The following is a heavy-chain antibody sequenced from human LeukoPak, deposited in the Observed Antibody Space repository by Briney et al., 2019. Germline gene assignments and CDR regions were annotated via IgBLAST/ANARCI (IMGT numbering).Heavy chain of an antibody. CDR2: IIPSLCIA. CDR1: VCTFSSYT. V-gene: IGHV1-69*04. CDR3: ARDIYGSGSSPFDY. Sequence: SVKVSCKASVCTFSSYTISWVRQAPGQGLEWMVRIIPSLCIANYAQKFQGRVTITADKSTSTAYMELSSLRSEDTAVYYCARDIYGSGSSPFDYWGQGTLVSVSS. D-gene: IGHD3-10*01. J-gene: IGHJ4*02.